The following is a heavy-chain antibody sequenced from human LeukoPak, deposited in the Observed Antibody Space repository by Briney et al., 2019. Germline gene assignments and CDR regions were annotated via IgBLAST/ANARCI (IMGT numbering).Heavy chain of an antibody. V-gene: IGHV3-9*03. Sequence: GGSLRLSCVASGFTFDDYGINWVRQAPGKGLEWVSGIRWKSGSIAYADSVKGRFTISRDNAKNSLYLQMNSLRVEDMALYYCAARRGAAAGTDYFDDWGQGTLVTVSS. D-gene: IGHD6-13*01. CDR3: AARRGAAAGTDYFDD. CDR2: IRWKSGSI. CDR1: GFTFDDYG. J-gene: IGHJ4*02.